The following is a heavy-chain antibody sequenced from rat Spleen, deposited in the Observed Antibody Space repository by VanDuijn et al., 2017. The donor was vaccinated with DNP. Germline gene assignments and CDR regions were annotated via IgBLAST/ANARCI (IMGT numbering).Heavy chain of an antibody. J-gene: IGHJ2*01. V-gene: IGHV5-20*01. CDR2: IRYDGVRT. D-gene: IGHD1-10*01. CDR1: GFTFSDYN. CDR3: TTEAQLDYFDY. Sequence: EVQLVESGGGLVQPGRSMKLSCAASGFTFSDYNMAWVRQAPKKGLEWVAAIRYDGVRTYYRDSVKGRFTISRDNAKSSLYLQMDSLRSEDTATYYCTTEAQLDYFDYWGQGVMVTVSS.